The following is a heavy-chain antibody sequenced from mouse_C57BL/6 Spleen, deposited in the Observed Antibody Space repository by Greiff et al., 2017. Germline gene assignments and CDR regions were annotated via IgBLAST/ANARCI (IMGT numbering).Heavy chain of an antibody. D-gene: IGHD2-1*01. CDR3: ARDPVYYGNYMDY. CDR2: ISDGGSYT. J-gene: IGHJ4*01. V-gene: IGHV5-4*01. CDR1: GFTFSSYA. Sequence: EVQGVESGGGLVKPGGSLKLSCAASGFTFSSYAMSWVRQTPEKRLEWVATISDGGSYTYYPDNVKGRFTISRDNAKNNLYLQMSHLKSEDTAMYYCARDPVYYGNYMDYWGQGTSVTVSS.